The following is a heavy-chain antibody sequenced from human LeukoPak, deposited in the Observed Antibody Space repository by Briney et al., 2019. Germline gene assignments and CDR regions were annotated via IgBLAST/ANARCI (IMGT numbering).Heavy chain of an antibody. CDR2: INPSGGST. D-gene: IGHD1-26*01. V-gene: IGHV1-46*01. CDR3: ARDPSNFYSGSYYSYPDY. CDR1: GYTFTCYY. J-gene: IGHJ4*02. Sequence: ASVKVSCKASGYTFTCYYMHWVRQAPGQGLEWMGIINPSGGSTSYAQKFQGRVTMTRDTSTSTVYMELSSLRSEDTAVYYCARDPSNFYSGSYYSYPDYWGQGTLVTVSS.